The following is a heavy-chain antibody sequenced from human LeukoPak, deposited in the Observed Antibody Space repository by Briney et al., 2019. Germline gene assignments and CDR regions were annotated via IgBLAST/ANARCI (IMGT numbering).Heavy chain of an antibody. CDR2: IYTSEST. J-gene: IGHJ6*02. V-gene: IGHV4-4*07. CDR3: ARDRVAAAGRYYYYGMDV. D-gene: IGHD6-13*01. Sequence: PSETLSLTCTVSGGSISSYYWSWIRQPAGKGLEWIGRIYTSESTNYNSSLKSRVTMSVDTSKNQFSLKLSSVTAADTAVYYCARDRVAAAGRYYYYGMDVWGQGTTVTVSS. CDR1: GGSISSYY.